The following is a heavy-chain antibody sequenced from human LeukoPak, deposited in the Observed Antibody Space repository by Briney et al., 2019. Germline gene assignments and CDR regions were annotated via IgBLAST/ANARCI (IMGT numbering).Heavy chain of an antibody. V-gene: IGHV1-2*02. CDR1: GYAFTGYY. Sequence: ASVKVSCKASGYAFTGYYMHWVRQAPGQGLEWMGWINPNSGGTNYAQKSQGRVTMTRDTSISTAYMELSRLRSDDTAVYYCARALPYCSSTSCYHWAPFDYWGQGTLVTVSS. D-gene: IGHD2-2*01. CDR2: INPNSGGT. J-gene: IGHJ4*02. CDR3: ARALPYCSSTSCYHWAPFDY.